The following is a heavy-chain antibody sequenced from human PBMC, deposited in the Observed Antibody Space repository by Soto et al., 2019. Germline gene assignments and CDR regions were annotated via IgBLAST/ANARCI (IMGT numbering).Heavy chain of an antibody. J-gene: IGHJ4*02. D-gene: IGHD2-15*01. CDR3: ARCTSSRVGAHAGLLAL. CDR1: GGSFSGYY. V-gene: IGHV4-34*01. Sequence: SETLSLTCAVYGGSFSGYYWSWIRQPPGKGLEWIGEINHSGSTNYNPSLKSRVTISVDTSKNQFSLKLSSVTAADTAVYYCARCTSSRVGAHAGLLALRGQGTLVTVSS. CDR2: INHSGST.